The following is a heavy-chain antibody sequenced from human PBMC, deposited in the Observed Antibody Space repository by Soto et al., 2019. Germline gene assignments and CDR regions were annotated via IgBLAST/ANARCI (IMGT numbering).Heavy chain of an antibody. CDR2: IYYSGST. V-gene: IGHV4-30-4*01. CDR1: GGSINSGDYY. Sequence: QVQLQESGPGLVKPSQTLSLTCTVSGGSINSGDYYWSWIRQPPGKGLEWIGYIYYSGSTYYNPSLKSRVTLSLATSKNQFSLKLSPVTAADTAVYYCATATFQVPFDPWGQGTLVTVSS. J-gene: IGHJ5*02. CDR3: ATATFQVPFDP.